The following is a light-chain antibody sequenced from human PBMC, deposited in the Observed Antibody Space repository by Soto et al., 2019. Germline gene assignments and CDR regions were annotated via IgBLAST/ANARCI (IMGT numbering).Light chain of an antibody. CDR1: QSISFY. CDR2: DAS. J-gene: IGKJ1*01. V-gene: IGKV1-5*01. CDR3: QHYKSYSEA. Sequence: IQMTQSPSTLSASVGDIFIIXXRDSQSISFYLAWYQQKPGKAPKXLIWDASTLQRGVPSRFSGSGSGTEFTLTISSLQPDDFATYYCQHYKSYSEAFGQGTKVDIK.